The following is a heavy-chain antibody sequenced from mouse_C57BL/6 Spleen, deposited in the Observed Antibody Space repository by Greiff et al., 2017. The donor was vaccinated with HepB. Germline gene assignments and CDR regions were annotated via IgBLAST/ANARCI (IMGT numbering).Heavy chain of an antibody. J-gene: IGHJ3*01. V-gene: IGHV1-82*01. Sequence: QVQLQQPGPELVKPGASVKISCKASGYAFSSSWMNWVKQRPGKGLEWIGRIYPGDGDTNYNGKFKGKATMTADKSSSTAYMQLSSLTSEDSAVYFCARSSPWTYWGQGTLVTVSA. CDR3: ARSSPWTY. D-gene: IGHD6-1*01. CDR1: GYAFSSSW. CDR2: IYPGDGDT.